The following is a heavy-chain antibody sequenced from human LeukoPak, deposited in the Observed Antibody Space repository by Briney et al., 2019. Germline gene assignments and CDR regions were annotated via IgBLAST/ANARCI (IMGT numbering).Heavy chain of an antibody. D-gene: IGHD5-18*01. J-gene: IGHJ4*02. CDR1: GGSIRSYY. CDR2: IYYSGST. CDR3: ARGAYIYGHPPSLDS. Sequence: PSEILSLTCTVSGGSIRSYYWSWIRQPPGKGLEWIGYIYYSGSTNYNPSLESRVTISVDTSKNQFSLKLTSVTAADTAVYYCARGAYIYGHPPSLDSGGQGTLVTVSA. V-gene: IGHV4-59*01.